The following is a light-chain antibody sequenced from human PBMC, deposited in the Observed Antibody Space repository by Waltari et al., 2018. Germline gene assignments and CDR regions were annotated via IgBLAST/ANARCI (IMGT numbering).Light chain of an antibody. CDR2: GAS. CDR3: QQYHNWPPGT. Sequence: ETVMTQSPATLSVSPGEGATLSCRASQSVGSTVAWYQQKPGQAPRPLMHGASTRAAGIPARFSGSGSGTEFTLTISSLQSEDFAIYFCQQYHNWPPGTFGQGTTVEIK. CDR1: QSVGST. J-gene: IGKJ1*01. V-gene: IGKV3-15*01.